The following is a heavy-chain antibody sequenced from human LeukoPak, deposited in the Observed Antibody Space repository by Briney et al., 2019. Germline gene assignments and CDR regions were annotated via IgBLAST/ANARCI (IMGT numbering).Heavy chain of an antibody. V-gene: IGHV4-28*01. J-gene: IGHJ4*02. CDR2: IYHSGTT. CDR1: GYSITSSSW. Sequence: SETQSPTCAVSGYSITSSSWWGWIRQPPGKGLVWIGYIYHSGTTYYNPSLQSRVTMSVDTSKNQFSLKLSSVTAVDTAVYYCARKENVYYYFDYWGQGTLVTVSS. CDR3: ARKENVYYYFDY. D-gene: IGHD3-10*01.